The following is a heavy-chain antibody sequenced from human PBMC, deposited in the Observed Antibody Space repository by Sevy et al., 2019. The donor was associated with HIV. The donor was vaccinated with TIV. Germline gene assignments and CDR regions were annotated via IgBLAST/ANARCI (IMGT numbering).Heavy chain of an antibody. D-gene: IGHD6-13*01. CDR2: ISWNGADI. V-gene: IGHV3-9*01. CDR3: AKGQQLITQSGSYFYYGMNV. Sequence: GGSLRLSCAASNLTFEDYAMHWVRRAPGKGLEWVSGISWNGADIGFAPSVKGRFTISRDNAKSSVYLQINSLTPEDTGVYYCAKGQQLITQSGSYFYYGMNVWGQGTTVTVSS. CDR1: NLTFEDYA. J-gene: IGHJ6*02.